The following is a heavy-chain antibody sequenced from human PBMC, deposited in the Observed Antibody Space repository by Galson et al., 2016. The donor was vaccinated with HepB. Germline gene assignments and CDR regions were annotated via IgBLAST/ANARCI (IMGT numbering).Heavy chain of an antibody. CDR2: MYYSGRT. J-gene: IGHJ5*02. D-gene: IGHD2-2*01. V-gene: IGHV4-61*01. CDR1: GASVSSNTYY. Sequence: ETLSLTCPVSGASVSSNTYYWTWIRQPPGKGLEWIANMYYSGRTDSNPSLKSRVTKSVDTSKNQITLKLSSVTAADTAVYYCARVGGGYCISATCYAGWFDPWGQGIPVIVSS. CDR3: ARVGGGYCISATCYAGWFDP.